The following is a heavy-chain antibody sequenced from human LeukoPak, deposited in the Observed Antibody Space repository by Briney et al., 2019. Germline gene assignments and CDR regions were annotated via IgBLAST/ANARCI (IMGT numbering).Heavy chain of an antibody. CDR3: ARPPTREAEGFDI. Sequence: AASVKVSCRTSGYTFTDLYIHWVRQAPRQGLEWMGWINPDGGGTEFEQKFQDRVTVTRDTSTSTAYLEISRLTFDDTAVYYCARPPTREAEGFDIWGQGTMVIVSS. CDR2: INPDGGGT. V-gene: IGHV1-2*02. D-gene: IGHD1-26*01. CDR1: GYTFTDLY. J-gene: IGHJ3*02.